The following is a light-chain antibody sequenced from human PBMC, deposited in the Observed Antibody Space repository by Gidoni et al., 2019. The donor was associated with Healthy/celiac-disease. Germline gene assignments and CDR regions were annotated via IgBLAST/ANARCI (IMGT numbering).Light chain of an antibody. CDR3: QQRSNWSTIT. CDR2: DTS. J-gene: IGKJ5*01. V-gene: IGKV3-11*01. CDR1: QSVSSD. Sequence: EIVLTQSPATLSLSPGERATLPCRSSQSVSSDLAWYQQKPGQAPRLLIYDTSNRSTGIPARFSGSGSGTNFTLTISSLEPEDFAVYYCQQRSNWSTITFGQGTRLEIK.